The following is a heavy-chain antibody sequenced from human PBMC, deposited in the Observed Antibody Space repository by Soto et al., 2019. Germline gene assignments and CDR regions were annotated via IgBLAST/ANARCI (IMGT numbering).Heavy chain of an antibody. V-gene: IGHV1-69*01. D-gene: IGHD3-22*01. CDR1: GGSFSDYA. CDR2: IIPMLGIA. CDR3: ARDGDYYDSSGFQRDYHYYGMDV. J-gene: IGHJ6*02. Sequence: QVQLVQSGAEVKKPGSSVKVSCQASGGSFSDYAISWVRQAPGQGLEWMGGIIPMLGIADNAQKFQGRVIITANEYTSPVYMEQSSLRSEDTAVYYCARDGDYYDSSGFQRDYHYYGMDVWGQGTTVTV.